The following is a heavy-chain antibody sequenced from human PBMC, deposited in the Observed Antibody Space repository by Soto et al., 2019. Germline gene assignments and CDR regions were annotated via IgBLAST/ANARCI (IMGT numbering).Heavy chain of an antibody. Sequence: GGSLRLSCAASGFTFSSYAMSWVRQAPGKGLEWVSAISGSGGSTYYADSVKGRFTISRDNSKNTLYLQMNSLRAEDTAVYYCAKGADYGIRGQVPLFDYWGQGTLVTVSS. CDR3: AKGADYGIRGQVPLFDY. V-gene: IGHV3-23*01. CDR2: ISGSGGST. D-gene: IGHD4-17*01. CDR1: GFTFSSYA. J-gene: IGHJ4*02.